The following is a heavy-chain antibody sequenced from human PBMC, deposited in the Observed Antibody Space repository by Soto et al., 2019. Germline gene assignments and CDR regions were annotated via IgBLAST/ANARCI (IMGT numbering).Heavy chain of an antibody. CDR2: ISSSSSTI. CDR1: GFTFSSYS. J-gene: IGHJ4*02. D-gene: IGHD3-3*01. CDR3: VRGRAVTTPGPNCDY. Sequence: EVQLVESGGGLVQPGGSLRLSCVVSGFTFSSYSMNWVRQAPGKGLEWVSYISSSSSTIYYADSVKGRFTISRDNAKNSPYLQMNSLRAEDTAVYYCVRGRAVTTPGPNCDYGGQGTLVTVSS. V-gene: IGHV3-48*01.